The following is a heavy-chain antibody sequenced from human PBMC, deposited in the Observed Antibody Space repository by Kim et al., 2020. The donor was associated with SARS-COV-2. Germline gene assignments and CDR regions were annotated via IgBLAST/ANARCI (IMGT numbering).Heavy chain of an antibody. CDR2: ST. J-gene: IGHJ4*02. Sequence: STYYADSVKGRFTISRDNSKNTLYLQMNSLRAEDTAVYYCASGSVGYSAYWGQGTLVTVSS. V-gene: IGHV3-66*01. D-gene: IGHD6-13*01. CDR3: ASGSVGYSAY.